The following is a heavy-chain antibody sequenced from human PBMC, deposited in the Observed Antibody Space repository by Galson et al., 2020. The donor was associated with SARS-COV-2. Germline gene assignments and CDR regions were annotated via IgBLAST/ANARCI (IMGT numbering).Heavy chain of an antibody. CDR1: GGSISSSSYY. J-gene: IGHJ6*02. Sequence: SQTLSLTCTVSGGSISSSSYYWGWIRQPPGKGLEWIGSIYYSGSTYYNPSLKSRVTLSVDTSKNQFSLKLSSVTAADTAVYYCARDGPYYYDSSGYYGSDGMDVWGQGTTVTVSS. CDR2: IYYSGST. D-gene: IGHD3-22*01. V-gene: IGHV4-39*07. CDR3: ARDGPYYYDSSGYYGSDGMDV.